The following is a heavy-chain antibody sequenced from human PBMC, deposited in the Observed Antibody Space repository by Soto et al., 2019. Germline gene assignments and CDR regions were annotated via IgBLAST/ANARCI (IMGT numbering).Heavy chain of an antibody. V-gene: IGHV3-15*07. CDR1: GFTFSNAW. D-gene: IGHD2-2*01. J-gene: IGHJ4*01. CDR2: IKSKTDGGTT. CDR3: TTDSYITSVTVRFAY. Sequence: GGSLRLSCAASGFTFSNAWINWVRQAPGKGLEWVGRIKSKTDGGTTDFAATVKGRFAISRDDSKNMVYLQMNSLKTEDTAVYYFTTDSYITSVTVRFAYWGHGTLVTVSS.